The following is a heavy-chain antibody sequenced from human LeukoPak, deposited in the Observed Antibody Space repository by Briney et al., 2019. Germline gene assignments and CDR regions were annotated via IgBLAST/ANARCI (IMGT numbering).Heavy chain of an antibody. D-gene: IGHD2-21*01. V-gene: IGHV1-69*04. CDR2: IIPILGIA. J-gene: IGHJ4*02. CDR3: ARDHFVGEIVPGYFDY. Sequence: SVKVSCKASGGTFSSYAISWVRQAPGQGLEWMGRIIPILGIANYAQKFQGRVTITADKSTSTAYMELSSLRSEDTAVYYCARDHFVGEIVPGYFDYWGQGTLVTVSS. CDR1: GGTFSSYA.